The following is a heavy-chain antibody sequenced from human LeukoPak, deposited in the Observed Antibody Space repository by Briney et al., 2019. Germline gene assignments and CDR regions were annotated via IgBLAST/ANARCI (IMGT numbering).Heavy chain of an antibody. Sequence: PGGSLRLSCAASGFTFSNYWMIWVRQAPGKGLEWVGNIKQDGSEERYADSVRGRFSISRGNAQTSLYLQMNSLRAEDTAAYYCARASDPWLQLTWGQGTLVTASS. CDR2: IKQDGSEE. CDR1: GFTFSNYW. D-gene: IGHD5-24*01. CDR3: ARASDPWLQLT. J-gene: IGHJ5*02. V-gene: IGHV3-7*05.